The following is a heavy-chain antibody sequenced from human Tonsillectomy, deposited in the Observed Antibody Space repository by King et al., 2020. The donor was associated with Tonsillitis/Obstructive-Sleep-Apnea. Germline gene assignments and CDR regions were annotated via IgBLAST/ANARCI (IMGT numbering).Heavy chain of an antibody. CDR1: GGSFSGYY. V-gene: IGHV4-34*01. CDR2: INHSGST. CDR3: ARGHKWRGTVTTAIYYYYYMDV. D-gene: IGHD4-11*01. J-gene: IGHJ6*03. Sequence: VQLQQWGAGLLKPSETLSLTCAVYGGSFSGYYWSWIRQPPGKGLEWIGEINHSGSTNYNPSLKSRVTISVDTSKNQFSLKLSSVTAADTAVYYCARGHKWRGTVTTAIYYYYYMDVWGKGTTVTVSS.